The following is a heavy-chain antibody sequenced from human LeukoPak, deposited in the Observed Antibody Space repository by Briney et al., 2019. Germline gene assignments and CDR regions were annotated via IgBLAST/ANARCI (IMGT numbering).Heavy chain of an antibody. J-gene: IGHJ4*02. V-gene: IGHV5-51*01. CDR3: ARSLTAAAGDY. D-gene: IGHD6-25*01. CDR2: IYPADSDI. Sequence: GESLKISCKGSGYSLTSYWIGWVRQIPGKGLEWMAIIYPADSDIRYSPSFQGQVTISADKSISTAYLQWSSLKASDTAMYYCARSLTAAAGDYWGQGTLVTVSS. CDR1: GYSLTSYW.